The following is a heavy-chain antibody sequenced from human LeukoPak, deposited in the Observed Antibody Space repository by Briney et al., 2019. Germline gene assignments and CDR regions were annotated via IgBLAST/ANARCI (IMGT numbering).Heavy chain of an antibody. CDR2: IWYDGSNK. D-gene: IGHD4-17*01. V-gene: IGHV3-33*08. CDR3: ARDPGRTTAYNWFDP. CDR1: GFTFSSYW. J-gene: IGHJ5*02. Sequence: GGSLRLSCAASGFTFSSYWMSWVRQAPGKGLEWVAVIWYDGSNKYYADSVKGRFTISRDNAKNTLYLQLNSLRAEDTAVYYCARDPGRTTAYNWFDPWGQGTLVTVSS.